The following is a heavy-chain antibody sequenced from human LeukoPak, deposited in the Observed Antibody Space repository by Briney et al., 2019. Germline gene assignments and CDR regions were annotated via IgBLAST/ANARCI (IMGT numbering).Heavy chain of an antibody. D-gene: IGHD3-10*01. J-gene: IGHJ3*02. CDR3: ARGLYGSGSYFGAFDI. CDR1: GGTFSSYA. CDR2: IIPIFGTA. Sequence: GASVKVSCKASGGTFSSYAISWVRQAPGQGLEWMGGIIPIFGTANYAQKFQGRVTITADESTSTAYMELSSLRSEDTAVYYCARGLYGSGSYFGAFDIWGQGTMVTVSS. V-gene: IGHV1-69*01.